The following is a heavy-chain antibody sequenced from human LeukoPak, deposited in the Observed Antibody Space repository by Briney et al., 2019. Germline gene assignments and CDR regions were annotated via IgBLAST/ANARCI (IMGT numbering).Heavy chain of an antibody. Sequence: PGGSLTLSCSASGFTFSIFWTSAVRPTPGKGLEWEANIKPDGSEKYYVDSVKGRFTISRDNVKTSLYMQMNSLRAEDTAVYYCASSRTWAFDYWGQGSLVTVSS. CDR3: ASSRTWAFDY. CDR2: IKPDGSEK. D-gene: IGHD1-26*01. V-gene: IGHV3-7*01. J-gene: IGHJ4*02. CDR1: GFTFSIFW.